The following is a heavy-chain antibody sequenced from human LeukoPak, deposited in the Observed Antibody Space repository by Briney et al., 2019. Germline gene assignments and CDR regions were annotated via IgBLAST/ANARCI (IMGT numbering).Heavy chain of an antibody. D-gene: IGHD6-6*01. CDR2: SSDSGGNT. V-gene: IGHV3-23*01. CDR3: ARHSSSWLIDY. J-gene: IGHJ4*02. Sequence: GGSLRLSRAASRLTFNSYAMSWVRQAPWERLQWVLGSSDSGGNTYYANSVRSLFTISKDNSKNMRYLQMSGLRAEHTAVYYCARHSSSWLIDYWGQGTLVTVSS. CDR1: RLTFNSYA.